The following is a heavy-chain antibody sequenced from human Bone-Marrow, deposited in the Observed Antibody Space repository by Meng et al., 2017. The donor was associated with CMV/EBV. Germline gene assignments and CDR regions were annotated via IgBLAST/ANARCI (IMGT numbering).Heavy chain of an antibody. J-gene: IGHJ4*02. V-gene: IGHV4-39*07. Sequence: SETLSLTCTVSGGSISSSSYYWGWIRQPPGKGLEWIGSIYYSGSTYYNPSLKSRVTISVDTSKNQFSLKLSSVTAADTAVYYCARVTGRTYYDFWSGQYYFDYWGQGTLVAVSS. CDR3: ARVTGRTYYDFWSGQYYFDY. CDR1: GGSISSSSYY. CDR2: IYYSGST. D-gene: IGHD3-3*01.